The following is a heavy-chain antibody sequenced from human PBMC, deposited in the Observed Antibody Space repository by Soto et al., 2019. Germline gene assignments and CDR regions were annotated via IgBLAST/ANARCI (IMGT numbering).Heavy chain of an antibody. Sequence: QITLKESGPPLVKPTQTLTLTCTFSGFSLSSTRMAVGWIRQPPGKALEWLALIYWDDDKRYSPFLKSRLTINKDTAKNQVVLTMADMAPVDTARYYCAASVVAGLGYYFDYWGPGTLVTVSS. J-gene: IGHJ4*02. V-gene: IGHV2-5*02. CDR2: IYWDDDK. CDR1: GFSLSSTRMA. D-gene: IGHD6-19*01. CDR3: AASVVAGLGYYFDY.